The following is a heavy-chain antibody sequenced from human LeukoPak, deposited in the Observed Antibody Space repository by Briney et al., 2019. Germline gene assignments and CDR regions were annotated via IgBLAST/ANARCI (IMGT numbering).Heavy chain of an antibody. CDR2: IIPIFGTA. D-gene: IGHD6-19*01. J-gene: IGHJ4*02. V-gene: IGHV1-69*05. CDR1: GGTFSSYA. Sequence: SVKVSCKASGGTFSSYAISWVRQAPGQGLEWMGRIIPIFGTANYAQKFQGRVTITTDESTSTAYVELSSLRSEDTAVYYCARESGIAVAGLDYWGQGTLSPSPQ. CDR3: ARESGIAVAGLDY.